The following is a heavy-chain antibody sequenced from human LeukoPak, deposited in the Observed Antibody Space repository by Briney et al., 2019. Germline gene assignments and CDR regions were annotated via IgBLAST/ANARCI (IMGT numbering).Heavy chain of an antibody. D-gene: IGHD1-26*01. CDR2: IYYSGST. V-gene: IGHV4-31*03. Sequence: SETLSLTCTVSGGSISSGGYYWSWIRQHPGKGLEWIGYIYYSGSTYYNPSLKSRVTISVDTSKNQFSLKLSSVTAADTAVYYCARANPGSYYDLNFDYWGQGTLVTVSS. CDR3: ARANPGSYYDLNFDY. CDR1: GGSISSGGYY. J-gene: IGHJ4*02.